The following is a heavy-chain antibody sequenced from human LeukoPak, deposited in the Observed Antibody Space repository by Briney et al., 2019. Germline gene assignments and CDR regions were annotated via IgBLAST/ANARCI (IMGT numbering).Heavy chain of an antibody. V-gene: IGHV4-38-2*01. CDR1: GYSISSGYY. J-gene: IGHJ4*02. CDR3: ARSKWVAATYFDY. D-gene: IGHD2-15*01. CDR2: IYHSWSI. Sequence: SETLSLTCAVSGYSISSGYYWGWIRQAPGKGLEWIGSIYHSWSIYYNPSLKSRDTISVATSKNQLSLKRGSVTAADTAVYYCARSKWVAATYFDYWGQGTLVTVSS.